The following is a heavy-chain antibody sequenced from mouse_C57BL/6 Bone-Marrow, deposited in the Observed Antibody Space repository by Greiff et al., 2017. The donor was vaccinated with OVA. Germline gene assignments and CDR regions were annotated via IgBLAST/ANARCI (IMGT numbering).Heavy chain of an antibody. CDR3: ASQGLLRYYYAMDY. Sequence: QVQLQQSGAELVKPGASVKISCKASGYAFSSYWMNWVKQRPGKGLEWIGQIYPGDGDTNYNGKFKGKATLTADKSSSTAYMQLSSLTSEDSAVYFCASQGLLRYYYAMDYWGQGTSVTVSS. J-gene: IGHJ4*01. CDR2: IYPGDGDT. CDR1: GYAFSSYW. V-gene: IGHV1-80*01. D-gene: IGHD1-1*01.